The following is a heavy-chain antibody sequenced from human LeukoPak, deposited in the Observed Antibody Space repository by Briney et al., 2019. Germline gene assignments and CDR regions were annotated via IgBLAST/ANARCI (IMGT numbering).Heavy chain of an antibody. D-gene: IGHD1/OR15-1a*01. J-gene: IGHJ4*02. V-gene: IGHV3-23*01. CDR2: ISGSGGST. Sequence: GGSLRLSCAASGFTFSSYAMSWVRQAPGKGLEWVSAISGSGGSTYYADSVRGRFIISRDNSKNTLILQMSSLRAEDTAIYYCAKAWGGTSRNYFDSWGQGTLVTVSS. CDR3: AKAWGGTSRNYFDS. CDR1: GFTFSSYA.